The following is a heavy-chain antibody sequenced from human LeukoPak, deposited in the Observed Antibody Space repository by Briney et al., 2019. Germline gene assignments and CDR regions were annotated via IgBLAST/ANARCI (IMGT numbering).Heavy chain of an antibody. CDR3: ARYSGGTFFDY. J-gene: IGHJ4*02. CDR1: GYTFTSYG. V-gene: IGHV1-18*01. D-gene: IGHD4-23*01. Sequence: GASVKVSCKASGYTFTSYGISWVRQAPGQGLEWMGWISTYSGNTNYAQKLQGRVIMTTDSSTSTAYMELKSLRSDDTAVYYCARYSGGTFFDYWGQGTLVTVSS. CDR2: ISTYSGNT.